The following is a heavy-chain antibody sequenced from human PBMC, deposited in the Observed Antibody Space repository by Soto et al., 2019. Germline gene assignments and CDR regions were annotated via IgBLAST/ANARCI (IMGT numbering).Heavy chain of an antibody. CDR1: GGSISSGGYY. J-gene: IGHJ5*02. V-gene: IGHV4-31*03. Sequence: SETLSLTCTVSGGSISSGGYYWSWISQHTGKGLEWIGYIYYSGSTYYNPSLKSRVTISVDTSKNQFSLKLSSVTAADTAVYYCAKGYDYVWGSYRYRDKPWFDPWGQGTLVTVSS. D-gene: IGHD3-16*02. CDR3: AKGYDYVWGSYRYRDKPWFDP. CDR2: IYYSGST.